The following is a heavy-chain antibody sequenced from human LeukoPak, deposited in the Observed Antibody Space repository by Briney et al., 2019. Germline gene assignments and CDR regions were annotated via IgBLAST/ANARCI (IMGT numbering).Heavy chain of an antibody. D-gene: IGHD3-22*01. J-gene: IGHJ4*02. CDR3: TRLATPPYDSSGYYRDY. Sequence: GASVKVSCKASGGTFSSYAISWVRQAPGQGLEWMGGIIPIFGTANYAQKFQGRVTITADESTSTAYMELSSLRSEDTAVYYCTRLATPPYDSSGYYRDYWGQGTLVTVSS. CDR1: GGTFSSYA. CDR2: IIPIFGTA. V-gene: IGHV1-69*13.